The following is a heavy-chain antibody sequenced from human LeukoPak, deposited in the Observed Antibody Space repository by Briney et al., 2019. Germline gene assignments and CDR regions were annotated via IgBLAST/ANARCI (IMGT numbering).Heavy chain of an antibody. CDR1: GFTFDDYT. J-gene: IGHJ6*02. Sequence: GGSLRLSCAASGFTFDDYTMHWVRQSPGKGLEWVSLISWDGGSTYYADSVKGRFTISRDNSKDSLYLQMNSLRTEDTALYYCAKDGDGMDVWGQGTTVTVSS. V-gene: IGHV3-43*01. CDR3: AKDGDGMDV. CDR2: ISWDGGST.